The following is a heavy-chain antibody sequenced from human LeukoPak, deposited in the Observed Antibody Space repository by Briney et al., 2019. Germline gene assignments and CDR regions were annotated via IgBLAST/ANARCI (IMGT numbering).Heavy chain of an antibody. D-gene: IGHD3-10*01. CDR3: ASGSGSYRTPYYYMDV. CDR1: GFTFTTYA. J-gene: IGHJ6*03. CDR2: ISGGGDQA. V-gene: IGHV3-23*01. Sequence: GGSLRLSCAASGFTFTTYAINWVRQAPGKGLEWISGISGGGDQAYYADSVNGRFIISRDNSKNTLYLQMNSLRAEDTAVYYCASGSGSYRTPYYYMDVWGTGTTVTVSS.